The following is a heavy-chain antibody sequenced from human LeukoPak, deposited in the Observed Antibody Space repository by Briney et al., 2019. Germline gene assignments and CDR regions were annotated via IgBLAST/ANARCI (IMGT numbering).Heavy chain of an antibody. CDR2: IYYDGRT. V-gene: IGHV4-59*08. D-gene: IGHD6-6*01. CDR1: GVSIREYY. CDR3: ARRRYSGSPQYFQH. J-gene: IGHJ1*01. Sequence: PSETLSLTCNVSGVSIREYYWSWIRQSPGKGLEWVGYIYYDGRTNSNPSLKSRVAISIDTSKNQVYLRVRSVTAADTAVYYCARRRYSGSPQYFQHWGQGTRVTVSS.